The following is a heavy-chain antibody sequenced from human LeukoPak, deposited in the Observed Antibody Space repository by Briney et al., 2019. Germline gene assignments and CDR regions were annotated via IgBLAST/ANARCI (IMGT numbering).Heavy chain of an antibody. Sequence: SETLSLTCTVSGGSISSGDYYWSWIRQPPGTGLEWIGYIYYSGSTYYNPSLKSRVTISVDTSKNQFSLKLSSVTAADTAVYYCARDRGGLYYYDSGFDYWGQGTLVTVSS. V-gene: IGHV4-30-4*01. D-gene: IGHD3-22*01. CDR2: IYYSGST. CDR1: GGSISSGDYY. J-gene: IGHJ4*02. CDR3: ARDRGGLYYYDSGFDY.